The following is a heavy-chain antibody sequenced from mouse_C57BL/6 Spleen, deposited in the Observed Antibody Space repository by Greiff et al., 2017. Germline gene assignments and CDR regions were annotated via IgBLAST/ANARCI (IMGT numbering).Heavy chain of an antibody. CDR1: GFSLTSYA. V-gene: IGHV2-9-1*01. CDR2: IWTGGGT. D-gene: IGHD2-4*01. J-gene: IGHJ3*01. CDR3: ARTGDYDGRSWFAY. Sequence: VKLVESGPGLVAPSQSLSITCTVSGFSLTSYAISWVRQPPGKGLEWLGVIWTGGGTNYNSALKSRLSISKDNSKSQVFLKMNSLQTDDTARYYCARTGDYDGRSWFAYWGQGTLVTVSA.